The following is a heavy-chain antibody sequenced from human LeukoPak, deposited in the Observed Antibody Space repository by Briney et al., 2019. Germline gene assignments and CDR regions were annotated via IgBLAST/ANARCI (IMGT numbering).Heavy chain of an antibody. J-gene: IGHJ4*02. Sequence: GGSLRLSCAASGFTFSSYSMNWVRQAPGKGLEWVSSISSSSSYIYYADSVKGRFTISRDNAKNSLYLQMNSLRAEDTAVYYRARDPGISRAPQLDYWGQGTLVTVSS. D-gene: IGHD3-10*01. CDR2: ISSSSSYI. CDR1: GFTFSSYS. CDR3: ARDPGISRAPQLDY. V-gene: IGHV3-21*01.